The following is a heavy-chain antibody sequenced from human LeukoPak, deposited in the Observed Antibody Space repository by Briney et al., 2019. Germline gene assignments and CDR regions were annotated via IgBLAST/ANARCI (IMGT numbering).Heavy chain of an antibody. CDR1: GYSISSGYY. CDR2: IYHSGST. D-gene: IGHD5-24*01. CDR3: ARAPARMATIDY. J-gene: IGHJ4*02. V-gene: IGHV4-38-2*02. Sequence: SETLSLTCTVSGYSISSGYYWGWIWQPPGKGLEWIGSIYHSGSTYYNPSLKSRVTISVDTSKNRFSLKLSSVTAADTAVYYCARAPARMATIDYWGQGTLVTVSS.